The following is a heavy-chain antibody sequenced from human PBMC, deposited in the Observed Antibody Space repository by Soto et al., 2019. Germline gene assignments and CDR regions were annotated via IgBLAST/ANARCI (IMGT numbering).Heavy chain of an antibody. D-gene: IGHD2-15*01. Sequence: ASVKVSCKTSGYTFTGHHIHWVRQAPGQGLEWMGWINPISGGTKYREKFQGRVSITRDKSSSTAYMELSSLTSDDSAVYYCAKDGRHCSGGSCPQGHWGQGTLVTVSS. CDR2: INPISGGT. J-gene: IGHJ4*02. CDR3: AKDGRHCSGGSCPQGH. CDR1: GYTFTGHH. V-gene: IGHV1-2*02.